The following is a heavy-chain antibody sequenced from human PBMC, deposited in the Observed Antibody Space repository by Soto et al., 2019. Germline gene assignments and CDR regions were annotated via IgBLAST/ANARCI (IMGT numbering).Heavy chain of an antibody. J-gene: IGHJ4*02. CDR3: AKDCRDGYKPEYFDY. V-gene: IGHV3-30*18. D-gene: IGHD5-12*01. CDR1: GFTFSSSG. CDR2: ISYDGSNK. Sequence: GGSLRLSCAASGFTFSSSGMHWVRQAPGKGLEWVAVISYDGSNKYYADSVKGRFTISRDNSKNTLYLQMNSLRAEDTAVYYCAKDCRDGYKPEYFDYWGQGTLVTVSS.